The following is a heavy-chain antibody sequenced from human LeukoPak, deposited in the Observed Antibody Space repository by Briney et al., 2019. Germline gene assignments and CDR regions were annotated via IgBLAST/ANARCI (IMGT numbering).Heavy chain of an antibody. CDR1: RGSINSYY. Sequence: SETLSLTCTVSRGSINSYYWSWIRQPPGKGLEWIGCISYSGSTNYNPSLKSRVSMSLDTSKNQFSLNLSSVTAADTALYFCAREGAVAGLGYYFDLWGRATPVTVSS. CDR3: AREGAVAGLGYYFDL. V-gene: IGHV4-59*01. D-gene: IGHD6-19*01. J-gene: IGHJ2*01. CDR2: ISYSGST.